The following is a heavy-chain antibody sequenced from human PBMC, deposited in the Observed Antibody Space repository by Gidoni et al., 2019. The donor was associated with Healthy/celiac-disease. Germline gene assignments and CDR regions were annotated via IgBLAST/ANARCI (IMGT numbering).Heavy chain of an antibody. CDR3: TRRAECSSTGCYKGCFDY. CDR1: GGSLSRSGYY. D-gene: IGHD2-2*02. Sequence: QLQLQESGPGLVKPSETLSLTCTGSGGSLSRSGYYWGWIRQPPGKGLEWIGSIYYSGSTYYSPSLKSRVTISVDTSKNQFSLKLSSVTAADTAVYYCTRRAECSSTGCYKGCFDYWGQGTLVTVSS. V-gene: IGHV4-39*01. J-gene: IGHJ4*02. CDR2: IYYSGST.